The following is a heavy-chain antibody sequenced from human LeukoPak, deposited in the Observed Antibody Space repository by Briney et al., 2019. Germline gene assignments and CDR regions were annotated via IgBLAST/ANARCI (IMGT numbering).Heavy chain of an antibody. CDR2: INEDGSEK. CDR1: EFSFETYW. V-gene: IGHV3-7*01. D-gene: IGHD5-24*01. J-gene: IGHJ6*03. CDR3: ARGETMDV. Sequence: GGSLRLSCVALEFSFETYWMSWVRQAPGKGPEWVANINEDGSEKHYVGSVRGRFSISRDNADNSLHLQMNSLRPEDMAVYYCARGETMDVWGKGTTVTVSS.